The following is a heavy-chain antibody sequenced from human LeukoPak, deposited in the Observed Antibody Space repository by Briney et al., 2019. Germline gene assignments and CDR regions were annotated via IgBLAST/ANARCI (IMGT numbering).Heavy chain of an antibody. CDR1: GFTFSGYA. D-gene: IGHD3-10*01. Sequence: GGSLRLSCAASGFTFSGYAMHWVRQAPGKGLEYVSAISSNGDSTYYANSVKGTFTISRDNSKNTLYLQMGSLRPEDMAVYYCARARMPSGNLYYYGMDVWGQGTTVTVSS. CDR2: ISSNGDST. J-gene: IGHJ6*02. CDR3: ARARMPSGNLYYYGMDV. V-gene: IGHV3-64*01.